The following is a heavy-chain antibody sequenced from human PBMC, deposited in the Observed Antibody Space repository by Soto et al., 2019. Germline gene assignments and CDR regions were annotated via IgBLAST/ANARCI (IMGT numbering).Heavy chain of an antibody. CDR2: INHSGST. Sequence: QVQLQQWGAGLLKPSETLSLTCAVYGGSFSGYYWSWIRQPPGKGLEWIGEINHSGSTNYNPSLKSRVTISVDTSKNQFSLKLSSVTAADTAVYYCARVGDLASGYFDLWGRGTLVTVSS. D-gene: IGHD3-10*01. V-gene: IGHV4-34*01. J-gene: IGHJ2*01. CDR1: GGSFSGYY. CDR3: ARVGDLASGYFDL.